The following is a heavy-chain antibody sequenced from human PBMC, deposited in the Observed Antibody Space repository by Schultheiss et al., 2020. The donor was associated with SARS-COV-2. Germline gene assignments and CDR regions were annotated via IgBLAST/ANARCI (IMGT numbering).Heavy chain of an antibody. CDR2: INPNSGGT. D-gene: IGHD1-26*01. CDR3: ARGSEWGPGRFDY. Sequence: GGSLRLSCKASGYTFTSYYMHWVRQAPGQGLEWMGIINPNSGGTNYAQKLQGRVTMTTDTSTSTAYMELRSLRSDDTAVYYCARGSEWGPGRFDYWGQGTLVTVSS. V-gene: IGHV1-46*01. J-gene: IGHJ4*02. CDR1: GYTFTSYY.